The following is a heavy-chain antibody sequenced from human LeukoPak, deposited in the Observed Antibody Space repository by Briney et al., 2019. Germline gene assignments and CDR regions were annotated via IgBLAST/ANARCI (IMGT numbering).Heavy chain of an antibody. V-gene: IGHV3-48*03. J-gene: IGHJ4*02. Sequence: GGSLRLSCAASGFTFSTYEMNWVRQAPGKGLEWVSYISSSGSTIYYADSVKGRFTISRDNAKNSLFLQMNSLRAEDTAVYYCARDGYDSSGYSFQFDYWGQGTLVTVSS. CDR3: ARDGYDSSGYSFQFDY. CDR1: GFTFSTYE. D-gene: IGHD3-22*01. CDR2: ISSSGSTI.